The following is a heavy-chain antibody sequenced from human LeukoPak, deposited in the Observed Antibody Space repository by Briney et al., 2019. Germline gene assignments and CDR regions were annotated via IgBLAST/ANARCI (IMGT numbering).Heavy chain of an antibody. CDR3: ARVWGYGSGYFDY. V-gene: IGHV1-69*13. CDR2: IIPIFGTA. D-gene: IGHD3-10*01. Sequence: GASVKVSRKASGYTFTSYGISWVRQAPGQGLEWMGGIIPIFGTANYAQKFQGRVTITADESTSTAYMELSSLRSEDTAVYYCARVWGYGSGYFDYWGQGTLVTVSS. CDR1: GYTFTSYG. J-gene: IGHJ4*02.